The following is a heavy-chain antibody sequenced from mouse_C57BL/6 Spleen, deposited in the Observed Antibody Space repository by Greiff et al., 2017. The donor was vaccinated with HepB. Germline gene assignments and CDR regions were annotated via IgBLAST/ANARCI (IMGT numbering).Heavy chain of an antibody. Sequence: VQLQQSGAELARPGASVKMSCKASGYTFTSYTMHWVKQRPGQGLEWIGYINPSSGYTKYNQKFKDKATLTADKSSSTAYMQLSSLTSEDAAVYYCARDGNFAYWGHRTLVTVSA. J-gene: IGHJ3*01. CDR1: GYTFTSYT. D-gene: IGHD2-1*01. CDR3: ARDGNFAY. CDR2: INPSSGYT. V-gene: IGHV1-4*01.